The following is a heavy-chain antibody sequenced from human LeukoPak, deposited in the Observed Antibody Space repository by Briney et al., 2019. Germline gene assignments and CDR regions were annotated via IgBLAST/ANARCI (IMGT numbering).Heavy chain of an antibody. V-gene: IGHV3-9*01. CDR2: ISWNSGSI. D-gene: IGHD2-15*01. CDR1: GFTFDDYA. J-gene: IGHJ4*02. CDR3: ARSLLGVDY. Sequence: PGRSLRLSCAASGFTFDDYAMHWVRQAPGKGLEWVSGISWNSGSIGYADSVKGRFTISRDNAKNSLYLQMNSPRAEDTALYYCARSLLGVDYWGQGTLVTASS.